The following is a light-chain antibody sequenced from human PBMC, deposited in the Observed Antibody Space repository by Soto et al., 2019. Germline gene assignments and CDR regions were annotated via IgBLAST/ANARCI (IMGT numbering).Light chain of an antibody. J-gene: IGKJ5*01. CDR1: QSVRTS. V-gene: IGKV3-11*01. CDR2: DAS. Sequence: EIVLTQSPATLSLSPGERATLSCGASQSVRTSLAWYQQKHGQAPRLLIYDASKRATGIPARFSGSGSGTDLTLTISTLESEDFDISYCPPRTDWPTIPFGQGTRLEIK. CDR3: PPRTDWPTIP.